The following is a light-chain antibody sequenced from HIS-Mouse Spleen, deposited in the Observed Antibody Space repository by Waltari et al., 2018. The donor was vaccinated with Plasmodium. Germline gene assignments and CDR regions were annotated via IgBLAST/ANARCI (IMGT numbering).Light chain of an antibody. CDR3: QQYYSTPYT. J-gene: IGKJ2*01. CDR2: WAS. CDR1: QSVLYSSNNKNY. Sequence: DIVMTQSPDSLAVSLGERATIHCKSSQSVLYSSNNKNYLAWYQQKPGQPPNLLIYWASTRASVVPDRVSGSGSGTDFTLTISSLQAEDVAVYDCQQYYSTPYTFGQGTKLEIK. V-gene: IGKV4-1*01.